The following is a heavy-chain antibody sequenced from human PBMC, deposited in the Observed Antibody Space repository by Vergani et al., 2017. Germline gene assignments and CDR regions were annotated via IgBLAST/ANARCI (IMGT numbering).Heavy chain of an antibody. CDR1: GFTVSSNY. Sequence: EVQLVESGGGLVQPGGSLRLSCAASGFTVSSNYMSWVRQAPGKGLEWVSVIYSGGSTYYADSVKGRFTISRHNSKNTLYLQMNSLRAEDTAVYYCARVYGDYEVPYYYYYMDVWGKGTTVTVSS. D-gene: IGHD4-17*01. CDR3: ARVYGDYEVPYYYYYMDV. V-gene: IGHV3-53*04. J-gene: IGHJ6*03. CDR2: IYSGGST.